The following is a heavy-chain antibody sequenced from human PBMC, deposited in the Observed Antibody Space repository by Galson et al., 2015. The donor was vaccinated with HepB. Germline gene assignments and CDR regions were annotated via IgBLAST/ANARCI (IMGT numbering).Heavy chain of an antibody. CDR2: IYPVGST. D-gene: IGHD2-2*01. V-gene: IGHV4-4*01. Sequence: ETLSLTCVVSGDSVSRNNWWTWVRQSPGKGLEWIGEIYPVGSTNYNPSLTNRLTIYLDKAKNQFSLNLTSVTAADTAVYFRGREGPTPVPSAIDYWGQGILVTVSS. J-gene: IGHJ4*02. CDR1: GDSVSRNNW. CDR3: GREGPTPVPSAIDY.